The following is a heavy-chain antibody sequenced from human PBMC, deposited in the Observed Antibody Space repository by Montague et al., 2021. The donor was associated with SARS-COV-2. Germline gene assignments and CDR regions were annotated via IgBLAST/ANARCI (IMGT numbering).Heavy chain of an antibody. J-gene: IGHJ3*01. D-gene: IGHD2-2*03. Sequence: VSPGASLSSDSLSWHWIRQSPSRGLDWLASTYYRSKWYNDSAPSVSGRAAVKPDTSRNQFSLHLDSVTPEDTALYFCARKMDSSFDVWGKGTRVIVAS. CDR1: GASLSSDSLS. CDR3: ARKMDSSFDV. CDR2: TYYRSKWYN. V-gene: IGHV6-1*01.